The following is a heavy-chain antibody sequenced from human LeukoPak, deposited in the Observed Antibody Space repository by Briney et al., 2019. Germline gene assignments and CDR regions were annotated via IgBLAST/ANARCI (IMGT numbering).Heavy chain of an antibody. Sequence: ASVKVSCKASGGTFSSYAISWVRQAPGQGLEWMGGIIPIFGTANYAQKFQGRVTITADESTSTAYMELSSLRSEDTAVYYCASPTYYYDSSPNINYYMDVWGKGTTVTVSS. CDR3: ASPTYYYDSSPNINYYMDV. CDR2: IIPIFGTA. D-gene: IGHD3-22*01. V-gene: IGHV1-69*13. CDR1: GGTFSSYA. J-gene: IGHJ6*03.